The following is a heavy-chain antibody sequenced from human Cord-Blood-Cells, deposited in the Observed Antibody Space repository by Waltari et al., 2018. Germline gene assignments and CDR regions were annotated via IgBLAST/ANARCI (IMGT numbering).Heavy chain of an antibody. J-gene: IGHJ4*02. V-gene: IGHV1-24*01. CDR2: FDPEDGET. CDR3: ATAYYYGSGSYYNFDY. Sequence: QVQLVKAGAGGKKPGASVKVSCQVSGYNLTELSMQRVRQAPGKGLEWMGGFDPEDGETIYAQKFQGRVTMTKDTSTDTAYMELSSLRSEDTAVYYCATAYYYGSGSYYNFDYWGQGTLVTVSS. D-gene: IGHD3-10*01. CDR1: GYNLTELS.